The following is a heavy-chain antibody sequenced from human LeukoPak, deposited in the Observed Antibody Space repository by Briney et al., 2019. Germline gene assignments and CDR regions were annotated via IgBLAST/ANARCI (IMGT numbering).Heavy chain of an antibody. V-gene: IGHV3-23*01. CDR3: ATHLVVTAHGRPDY. CDR2: ISGSGGST. J-gene: IGHJ4*02. D-gene: IGHD2-21*02. CDR1: GFTFSSYA. Sequence: GGSLRLSCAASGFTFSSYAMSWVRQAPGKGLEWVSAISGSGGSTYYADSVKGRFTISRDNSKNTLYLQMNSLRAEDTAVYYCATHLVVTAHGRPDYWGQGTLVTVSS.